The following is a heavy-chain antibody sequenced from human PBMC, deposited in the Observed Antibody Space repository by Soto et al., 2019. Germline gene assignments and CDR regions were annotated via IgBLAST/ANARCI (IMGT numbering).Heavy chain of an antibody. CDR1: GFTFGSSV. V-gene: IGHV3-23*01. CDR3: AGDLRRGENYGGFVP. CDR2: ISVAGHKT. Sequence: GGSLRLSCVAPGFTFGSSVMSWLRQAPGKGLEWVSSISVAGHKTYYAASVRARFTISRDNSKTTLFLQMNSLSAEDTAIYYCAGDLRRGENYGGFVPWAQGALVTVYS. D-gene: IGHD4-17*01. J-gene: IGHJ5*02.